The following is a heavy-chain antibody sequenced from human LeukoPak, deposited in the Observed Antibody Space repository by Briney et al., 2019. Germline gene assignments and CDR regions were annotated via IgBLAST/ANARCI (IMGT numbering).Heavy chain of an antibody. CDR3: ARRARYSSSWYLLDY. Sequence: ASVKVSCKASGYTFTGYYMHWVRQAPGQGLEWMGWINPNSGGTNYAQKFQGRVTMTRDTSLSTAYMELSRLRSDDTAVYYCARRARYSSSWYLLDYWGQGTLVTVSS. V-gene: IGHV1-2*02. J-gene: IGHJ4*02. CDR2: INPNSGGT. D-gene: IGHD6-13*01. CDR1: GYTFTGYY.